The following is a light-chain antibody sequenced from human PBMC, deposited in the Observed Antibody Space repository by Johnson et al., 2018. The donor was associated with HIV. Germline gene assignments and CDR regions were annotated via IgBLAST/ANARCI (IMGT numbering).Light chain of an antibody. CDR2: ENN. V-gene: IGLV1-51*02. CDR3: GTWDRSLTAHYV. J-gene: IGLJ1*01. CDR1: SSNIGNNY. Sequence: QSVLTQPPSVSAAPGQKVTISCSGSSSNIGNNYVSWYQQLPGTAPKLLIYENNKRPSGIPDRFSGSRSGTSATLDITGLQTGDEADYSCGTWDRSLTAHYVFGTGTKVTVL.